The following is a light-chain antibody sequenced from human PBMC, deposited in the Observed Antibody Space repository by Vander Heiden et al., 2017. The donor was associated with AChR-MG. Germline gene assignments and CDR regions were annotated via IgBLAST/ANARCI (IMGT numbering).Light chain of an antibody. J-gene: IGLJ3*02. CDR2: STN. V-gene: IGLV8-61*01. Sequence: QTVVTPDPSFSVSPGGTVTLTCGLHSGPVSTNYYPSWYQQNPGQAPRTLIYSTNTRPSGVPDRFSGSILGNKAALTISGAQTNDESDYYCVLYLGSGIWVFGGGTKLTVV. CDR3: VLYLGSGIWV. CDR1: SGPVSTNYY.